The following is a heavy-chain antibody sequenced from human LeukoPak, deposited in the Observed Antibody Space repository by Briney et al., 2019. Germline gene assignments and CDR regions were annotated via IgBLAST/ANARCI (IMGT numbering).Heavy chain of an antibody. D-gene: IGHD3-9*01. J-gene: IGHJ5*02. V-gene: IGHV3-23*01. Sequence: GGSLRLSCAPSGFTFSSYAVSWVRQAPGVGLEWVSTISGRGGSTFYADSVKGRFTISRDNSKNTLYLQMHSLRADDTAVYYCAKGYYDILTDYFHNWFNPWGQGTLVIVSS. CDR2: ISGRGGST. CDR1: GFTFSSYA. CDR3: AKGYYDILTDYFHNWFNP.